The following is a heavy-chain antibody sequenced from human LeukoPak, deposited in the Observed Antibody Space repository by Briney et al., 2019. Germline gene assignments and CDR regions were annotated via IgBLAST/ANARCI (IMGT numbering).Heavy chain of an antibody. D-gene: IGHD3-10*01. V-gene: IGHV4-59*01. CDR2: IYYSGST. Sequence: SETLSLTCIVSGDSISDYYWTWIRQPPGKGLEWIGYIYYSGSTNYNPSLKSRVTISVDTSKNQFSLKLSSVTAADTAVYYCARYQRITMVRGVSDYYYYGMDVWGQGTTVTVSS. CDR1: GDSISDYY. J-gene: IGHJ6*02. CDR3: ARYQRITMVRGVSDYYYYGMDV.